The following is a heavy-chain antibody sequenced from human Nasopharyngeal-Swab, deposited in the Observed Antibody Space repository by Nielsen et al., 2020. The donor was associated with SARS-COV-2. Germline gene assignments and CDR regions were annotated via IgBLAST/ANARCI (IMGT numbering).Heavy chain of an antibody. V-gene: IGHV1-69*06. CDR1: GGTFSSYA. D-gene: IGHD3-3*01. J-gene: IGHJ3*02. CDR3: ARGDTIFGKGSYDAFDI. CDR2: IIPIFGTA. Sequence: SVRVSCKASGGTFSSYAISWVRQAPGQGLEWMGGIIPIFGTANYTQKFQGRVTITADKSTSTAYMELSSLRSEDTAVYYCARGDTIFGKGSYDAFDIWGQGTMVTVSS.